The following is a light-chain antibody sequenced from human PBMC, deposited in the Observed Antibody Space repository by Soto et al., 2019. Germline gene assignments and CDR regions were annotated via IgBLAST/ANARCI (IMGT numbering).Light chain of an antibody. V-gene: IGKV1-5*01. CDR2: DVS. CDR1: QTVERW. Sequence: DIQMTQSPSTLPASVGDRVTISCRASQTVERWLAWYQQKPGKAPKLLISDVSSLERGVPSRFSGSGSATEFTLTISSLQPDDFATYYCQQYNSYPRTFGQGTKVDIK. CDR3: QQYNSYPRT. J-gene: IGKJ1*01.